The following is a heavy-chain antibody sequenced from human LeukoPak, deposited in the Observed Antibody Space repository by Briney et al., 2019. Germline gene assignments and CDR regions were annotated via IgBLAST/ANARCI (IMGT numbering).Heavy chain of an antibody. J-gene: IGHJ4*01. CDR3: AKGYDNKWSLEY. V-gene: IGHV3-30*18. CDR2: ISWDGNDK. CDR1: GFSFRKSA. Sequence: GRSLSLSCAASGFSFRKSAMHWVRQAPGKGLEWVTFISWDGNDKRYADSVKGRFTISRDDSKNPLHLQMDSLRPEDTAVYYCAKGYDNKWSLEYWGHGKLVTVS. D-gene: IGHD5-12*01.